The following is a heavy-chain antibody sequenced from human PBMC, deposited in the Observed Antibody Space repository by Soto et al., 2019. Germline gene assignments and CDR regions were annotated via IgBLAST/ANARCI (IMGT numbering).Heavy chain of an antibody. Sequence: EVQLLESGGGLVQPGGSLRLSCAASGFTFSNYAMNWVRQAPGKGLEWVSTIGFNGENTYYADSVRGRFTISRDNSKNTLHLQMNSLRAEDTAVYYCAKRHSSDWYQFDSWVQGTLVTVSS. CDR2: IGFNGENT. J-gene: IGHJ4*02. V-gene: IGHV3-23*01. CDR1: GFTFSNYA. D-gene: IGHD6-19*01. CDR3: AKRHSSDWYQFDS.